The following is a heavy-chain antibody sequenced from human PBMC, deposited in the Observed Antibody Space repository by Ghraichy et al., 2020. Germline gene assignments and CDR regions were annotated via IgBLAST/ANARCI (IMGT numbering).Heavy chain of an antibody. CDR2: IIPIFGTA. Sequence: SVKVSCKASGGTFSSYAISWVRQAPGQGLEWMGGIIPIFGTANYAQKFQGRVTITADKSTSTAYMELSSLRSEDTAVYYCARVASSGYYRDAFDIWGQGTMVTVSS. D-gene: IGHD3-22*01. CDR1: GGTFSSYA. CDR3: ARVASSGYYRDAFDI. V-gene: IGHV1-69*06. J-gene: IGHJ3*02.